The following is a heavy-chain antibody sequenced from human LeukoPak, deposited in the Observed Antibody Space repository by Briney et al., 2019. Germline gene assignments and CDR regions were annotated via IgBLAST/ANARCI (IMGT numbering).Heavy chain of an antibody. J-gene: IGHJ6*02. CDR3: ARYLYSGSYLYYYYYGMDV. Sequence: SETLSLTCTVSGGSISSYYWSWIRQPPGKGLEWIGYIYYSGSTNYNPSLKSRVTISVDTSKNQFSLKLSSVTAADTAVYYCARYLYSGSYLYYYYYGMDVWGQGTTVTVSS. CDR2: IYYSGST. D-gene: IGHD1-26*01. V-gene: IGHV4-59*01. CDR1: GGSISSYY.